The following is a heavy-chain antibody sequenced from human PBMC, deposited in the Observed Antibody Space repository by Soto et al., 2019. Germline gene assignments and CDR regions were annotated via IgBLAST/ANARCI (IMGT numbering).Heavy chain of an antibody. J-gene: IGHJ4*02. CDR2: ISAYNGNT. V-gene: IGHV1-18*01. D-gene: IGHD6-13*01. CDR1: GYTFTSYG. CDR3: ARDQRIAGIAAASY. Sequence: QVQLVQSGAEVKKPGASVKVSCKASGYTFTSYGISWVRQAPGQGLEWMGWISAYNGNTNYAQKLQGRVTMTRDTPTSTAYMGLRSLESDDTAVYYCARDQRIAGIAAASYWGQGTLVTVSS.